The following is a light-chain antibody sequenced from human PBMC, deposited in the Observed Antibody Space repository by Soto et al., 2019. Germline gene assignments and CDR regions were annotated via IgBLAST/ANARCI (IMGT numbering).Light chain of an antibody. J-gene: IGKJ2*01. CDR1: QSVSSSY. Sequence: ELVLTQSPGTLSLSPGERATLSCRASQSVSSSYLAWYQQKPGQAPRLLIYGASSRATGIRDRFSGSGSGTDFTLTISRLEPEDFAVYYFQKYGSSPYTFGQGTKLEFK. CDR3: QKYGSSPYT. V-gene: IGKV3-20*01. CDR2: GAS.